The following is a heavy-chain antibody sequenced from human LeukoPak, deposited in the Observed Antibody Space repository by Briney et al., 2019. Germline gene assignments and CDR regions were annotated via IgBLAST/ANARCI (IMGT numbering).Heavy chain of an antibody. J-gene: IGHJ3*02. CDR3: ARRLLNDYGDYDAFDI. CDR2: IYPGDSDT. V-gene: IGHV5-51*01. D-gene: IGHD4-17*01. Sequence: GESLKISCKGSGYSFTSYWIGWVRQMPGKGLEWMGIIYPGDSDTRYSPSFQGQVTISADKSISTAYLQWSSLKASDTAMYYCARRLLNDYGDYDAFDIWGQGTMVTVSS. CDR1: GYSFTSYW.